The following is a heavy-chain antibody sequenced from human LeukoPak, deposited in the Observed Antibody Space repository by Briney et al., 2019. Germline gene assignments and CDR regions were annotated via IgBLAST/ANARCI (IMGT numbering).Heavy chain of an antibody. D-gene: IGHD5-24*01. CDR2: ISGSGGST. CDR1: GFTFSSYA. CDR3: AKDHGYNPSFDY. Sequence: GGSLRLSCAASGFTFSSYAMSWVRQAPGKGLEWVSAISGSGGSTYYADSVKGRFTISRDNSKDTLYLQMNSLRAEDTAVYYCAKDHGYNPSFDYWGQGTLVTVSS. V-gene: IGHV3-23*01. J-gene: IGHJ4*02.